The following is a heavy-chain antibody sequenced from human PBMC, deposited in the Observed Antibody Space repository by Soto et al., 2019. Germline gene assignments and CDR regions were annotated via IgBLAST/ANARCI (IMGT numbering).Heavy chain of an antibody. V-gene: IGHV3-48*03. J-gene: IGHJ4*02. Sequence: GGSLRLSCAASGFSLSIYEMNWVRQAPGKGLEWLAYVSTSGSLKNYADSVKGRFTISRDNTKNAVYLQMNSLRAEDTAVYYCVRSVPDILYYFDFWGQGTLVTVSS. CDR1: GFSLSIYE. CDR3: VRSVPDILYYFDF. CDR2: VSTSGSLK. D-gene: IGHD3-3*02.